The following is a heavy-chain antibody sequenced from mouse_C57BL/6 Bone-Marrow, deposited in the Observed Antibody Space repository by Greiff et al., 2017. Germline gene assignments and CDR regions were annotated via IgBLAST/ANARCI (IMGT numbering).Heavy chain of an antibody. CDR3: SRSTYDDYAMDY. Sequence: VKLMESGAELVKPGASVKISCKASGYAFSSYGMNWVKQRPGKGLEWIGQIYPGDGDTNYNGNFKGKATMTADKYYSTAYMQLRSRTSEDSAVYFYSRSTYDDYAMDYWGQGTSVTVSS. J-gene: IGHJ4*01. CDR1: GYAFSSYG. V-gene: IGHV1-80*01. CDR2: IYPGDGDT. D-gene: IGHD2-12*01.